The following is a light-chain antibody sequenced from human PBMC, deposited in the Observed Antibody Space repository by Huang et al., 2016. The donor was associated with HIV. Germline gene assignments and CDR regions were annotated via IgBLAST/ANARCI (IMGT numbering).Light chain of an antibody. V-gene: IGKV1-39*01. J-gene: IGKJ4*01. CDR2: SST. CDR3: QQTYSAPVT. CDR1: QRISSH. Sequence: DIQVTQSPSSLSASVGDRVTITCRTSQRISSHLSWYQQKIEKGPKLLIYSSTVLQSGVPSRFTGSGSGTDFTLTINSLQPEDFATYYCQQTYSAPVTFGGGTRVEIK.